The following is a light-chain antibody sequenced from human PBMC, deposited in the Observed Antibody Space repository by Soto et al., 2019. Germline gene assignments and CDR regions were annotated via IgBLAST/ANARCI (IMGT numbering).Light chain of an antibody. CDR1: SSDVGSYNY. CDR2: DVS. CDR3: SSFTSSNTVV. V-gene: IGLV2-14*03. J-gene: IGLJ3*02. Sequence: QSALTQPASVSGSPGQSITISCTGTSSDVGSYNYVSWYQQHPDKAPKLMIYDVSNRPSGVSNRFSGSKSGNTASLTISGLPAEDEADYYCSSFTSSNTVVFGGGTKLTVL.